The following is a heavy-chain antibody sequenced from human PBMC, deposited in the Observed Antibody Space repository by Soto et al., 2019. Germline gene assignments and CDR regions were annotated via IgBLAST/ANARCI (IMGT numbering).Heavy chain of an antibody. J-gene: IGHJ4*02. Sequence: EVHLLESGGGLVQPGGSLRLSCAASGFTFSSYAMTWVRQAPGKGLEWVSTIISGGNTYYPDSVKGRFTISRDNSKNTLYLQMKSLRAEDTAVYYCAKAFYSSDRGEVFDYWGQGTLVTVSS. D-gene: IGHD6-19*01. CDR1: GFTFSSYA. CDR2: IISGGNT. CDR3: AKAFYSSDRGEVFDY. V-gene: IGHV3-23*01.